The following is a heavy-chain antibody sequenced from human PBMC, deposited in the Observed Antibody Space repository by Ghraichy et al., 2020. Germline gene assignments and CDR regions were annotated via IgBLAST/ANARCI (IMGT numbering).Heavy chain of an antibody. Sequence: SVKVSCKASGGTFSSYAISWVRQAPGQGLEWMGRIIPILGIANYAQKFQGRVTITADKSTSTAYMELSSLRSEDTAVYYCAREDVDYYDSSGYLDPWGQGTLVTVSS. CDR2: IIPILGIA. J-gene: IGHJ5*02. CDR1: GGTFSSYA. D-gene: IGHD3-22*01. V-gene: IGHV1-69*04. CDR3: AREDVDYYDSSGYLDP.